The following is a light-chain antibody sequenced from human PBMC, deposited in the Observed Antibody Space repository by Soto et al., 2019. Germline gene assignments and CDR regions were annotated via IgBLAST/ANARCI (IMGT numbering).Light chain of an antibody. J-gene: IGKJ2*01. CDR1: QSISTW. V-gene: IGKV1-5*03. Sequence: DIQMTQSPSTVSASVGDRVTITCRASQSISTWLAWYQQKPGKAPRLLVYKASTLESGVPSRFTASVSGTQFTLIIDSLQPDDSATYYCQHYDSYPYTFGQGTKLEI. CDR2: KAS. CDR3: QHYDSYPYT.